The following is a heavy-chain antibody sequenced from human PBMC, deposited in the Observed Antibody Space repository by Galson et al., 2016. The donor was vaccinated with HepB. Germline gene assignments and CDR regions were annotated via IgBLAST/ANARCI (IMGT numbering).Heavy chain of an antibody. V-gene: IGHV1-46*01. CDR1: GYTFSSYY. Sequence: SVKVSCKASGYTFSSYYIHWVRQAPGQGLEWMGIINPSGGSTSYAQKFQGRVTMTRDTSTSTVYMELNSLRSEDTAVYYCARAWFGELFRLDYWGQGTLVTVSS. CDR2: INPSGGST. CDR3: ARAWFGELFRLDY. D-gene: IGHD3-10*01. J-gene: IGHJ4*02.